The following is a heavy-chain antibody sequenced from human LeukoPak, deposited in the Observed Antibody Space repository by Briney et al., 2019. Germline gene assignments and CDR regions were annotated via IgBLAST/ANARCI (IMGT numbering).Heavy chain of an antibody. J-gene: IGHJ3*01. V-gene: IGHV3-23*01. CDR2: VSGGGAKR. CDR1: GFIVDNFA. Sequence: GGSLRLSCSASGFIVDNFAMNWVRQALGKGLEWVSYVSGGGAKRHYSDSVKGRFTISRDNSKNTLYLEMNSLRAEDTAMYYCAKCSANYYNDAFDVWGRGTMVTVSS. D-gene: IGHD3-10*02. CDR3: AKCSANYYNDAFDV.